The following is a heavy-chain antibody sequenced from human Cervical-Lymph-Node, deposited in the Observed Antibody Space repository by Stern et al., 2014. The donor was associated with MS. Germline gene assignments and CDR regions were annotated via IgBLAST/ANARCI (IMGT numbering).Heavy chain of an antibody. Sequence: VQLEESGPGLVKPSQTLSLTCTVSGGSISSGGYSWNWIRQHPGKGLEWIGYSYYSGTTYYNPSLKSRVTISVDTSKNQFSLKLSSVTAADTAVYYCARAKDDYGDYDAFDIWGQGTMVTVSS. D-gene: IGHD4-17*01. V-gene: IGHV4-31*03. CDR1: GGSISSGGYS. J-gene: IGHJ3*02. CDR2: SYYSGTT. CDR3: ARAKDDYGDYDAFDI.